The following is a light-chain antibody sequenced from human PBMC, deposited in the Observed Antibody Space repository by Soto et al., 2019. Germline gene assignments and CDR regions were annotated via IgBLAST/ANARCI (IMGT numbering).Light chain of an antibody. V-gene: IGKV3-11*01. CDR3: QRRSSWPPWT. Sequence: DIVLTQSPATLSLSPGERATLSCRVSQSVSDYLAWYQQKPGQAPRLLIYDATNRAPGIPARFSGSGSGTDFTLTISSLEPEDFAVYYCQRRSSWPPWTFGQGTKVEIK. CDR1: QSVSDY. CDR2: DAT. J-gene: IGKJ1*01.